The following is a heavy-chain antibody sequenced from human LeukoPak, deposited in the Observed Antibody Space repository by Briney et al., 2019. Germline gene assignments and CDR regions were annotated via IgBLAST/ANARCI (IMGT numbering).Heavy chain of an antibody. J-gene: IGHJ4*02. CDR1: GFTFDDYA. CDR3: AKYTAAIPEYYFDY. Sequence: GGSLRLSCAASGFTFDDYAMHWVRQAPGKGLEWVSGISWNSGSIGYADSVKGRFTISRDNAKNSLYLQMNSLRAEDMALYYCAKYTAAIPEYYFDYWGQGTLVTVSS. CDR2: ISWNSGSI. D-gene: IGHD2-2*02. V-gene: IGHV3-9*03.